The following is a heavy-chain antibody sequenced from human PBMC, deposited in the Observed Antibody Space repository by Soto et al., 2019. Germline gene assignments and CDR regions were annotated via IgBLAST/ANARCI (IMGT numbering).Heavy chain of an antibody. CDR1: GCSISSGGYY. V-gene: IGHV4-31*03. J-gene: IGHJ4*02. Sequence: SETLSLTCTVSGCSISSGGYYWSWILHHPGKGLEWIGYIYYSGSTYYNPSLKSRVTISVDTSKNQFSLKLSSVTAADTAVYYFASFYGSGNRYYFDYWGQATLVTVTS. D-gene: IGHD3-10*01. CDR2: IYYSGST. CDR3: ASFYGSGNRYYFDY.